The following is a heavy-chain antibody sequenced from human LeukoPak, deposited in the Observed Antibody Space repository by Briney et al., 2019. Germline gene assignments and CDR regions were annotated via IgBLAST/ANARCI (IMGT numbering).Heavy chain of an antibody. D-gene: IGHD3-10*01. J-gene: IGHJ4*02. CDR2: ISWNSGSI. CDR3: AKDIGGSGRTTHFDY. CDR1: GFTFDDYA. V-gene: IGHV3-9*01. Sequence: GGSLGLSCAASGFTFDDYAMHWVRQAPGKGLEWVSGISWNSGSIGYADSVKGRFTISRDNAKNSLYLQMNSLRAEDTALYYCAKDIGGSGRTTHFDYGGQGTLVTVSS.